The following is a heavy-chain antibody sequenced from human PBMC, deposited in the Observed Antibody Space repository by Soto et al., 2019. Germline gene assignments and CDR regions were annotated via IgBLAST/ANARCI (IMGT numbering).Heavy chain of an antibody. CDR3: AKDAGIAAAGSNWFDP. Sequence: GGSLRLSCAASGFTFSSYAMSWVRQAPGKGLEWVSAISGSGGSTYYADSVKGRFTISRDNSKNTLYLQMNSLRAEDTAVYYCAKDAGIAAAGSNWFDPWGQGTLVTVSS. CDR2: ISGSGGST. V-gene: IGHV3-23*01. CDR1: GFTFSSYA. J-gene: IGHJ5*02. D-gene: IGHD6-13*01.